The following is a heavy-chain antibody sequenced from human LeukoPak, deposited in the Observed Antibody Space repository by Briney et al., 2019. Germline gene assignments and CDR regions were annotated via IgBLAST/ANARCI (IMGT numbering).Heavy chain of an antibody. CDR2: ISGSGGST. D-gene: IGHD6-19*01. V-gene: IGHV3-23*01. J-gene: IGHJ3*01. CDR1: GFTFSSYA. CDR3: VKDRVPDSGWSFDV. Sequence: GGSLRLSCAASGFTFSSYAMSWVRQAPGKGLEWVSAISGSGGSTYYADSVKGRFTISRDNSKNTLYLQMNGLRVEDTALYYCVKDRVPDSGWSFDVWGRGTMVTVSA.